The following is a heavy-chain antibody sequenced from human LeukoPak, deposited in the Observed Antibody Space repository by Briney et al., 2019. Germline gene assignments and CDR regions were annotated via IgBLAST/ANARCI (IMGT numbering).Heavy chain of an antibody. CDR1: GGSVSSGSYY. D-gene: IGHD3-3*01. V-gene: IGHV4-39*01. J-gene: IGHJ4*02. Sequence: SETLSLTCTVSGGSVSSGSYYWGWIRQPPGKGLEWIGSIYYGGYTYYNPSLKSRVTISVDTSKNQFSLKLSSVTAADTAIYYCQSRFLEWLLDYWGQGTLVTVSS. CDR2: IYYGGYT. CDR3: QSRFLEWLLDY.